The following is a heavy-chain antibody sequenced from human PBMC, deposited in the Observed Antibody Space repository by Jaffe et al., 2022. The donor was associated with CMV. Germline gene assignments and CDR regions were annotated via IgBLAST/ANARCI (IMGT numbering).Heavy chain of an antibody. CDR3: ARDVSGTYSAAFDI. V-gene: IGHV4-4*02. CDR1: GGSINSSDW. Sequence: QVQLQESGPGLVKPSGTLSLTCAVSGGSINSSDWWSWVRQPPGKGLEWIGEIYHSGRTDYNPSLKSRVSISVDKSKNHFSLRLSSVTAADTAVYYCARDVSGTYSAAFDIWGQGTMVTVSS. J-gene: IGHJ3*02. CDR2: IYHSGRT. D-gene: IGHD1-26*01.